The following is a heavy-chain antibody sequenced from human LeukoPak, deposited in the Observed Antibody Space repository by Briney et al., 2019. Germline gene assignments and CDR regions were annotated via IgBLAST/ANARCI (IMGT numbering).Heavy chain of an antibody. CDR1: GGSINSYY. J-gene: IGHJ2*01. CDR3: ARLGSSSWTNNWYFDL. Sequence: SETLSLTCTVSGGSINSYYWSWIRQPPGKGLECIGYIHYTGSTNYNPSLKSRVTISVDTSKNQFSLKLSSVTAADTAVYYCARLGSSSWTNNWYFDLWGRGTLVTVSS. V-gene: IGHV4-59*08. D-gene: IGHD6-13*01. CDR2: IHYTGST.